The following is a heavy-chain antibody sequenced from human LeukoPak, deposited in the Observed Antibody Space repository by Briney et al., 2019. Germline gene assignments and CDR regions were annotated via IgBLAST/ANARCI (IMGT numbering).Heavy chain of an antibody. CDR1: GFTFYNYG. CDR2: ISSSGGST. D-gene: IGHD3-3*01. V-gene: IGHV3-23*01. J-gene: IGHJ5*02. CDR3: AKSSLLEWLSRQSWFDP. Sequence: GGSLRLSCAASGFTFYNYGMSWVRQAPGKGPEWVSSISSSGGSTYYADSVKGRFTISRNNSKNTMYLQMNGLRAEDTAVFYYAKSSLLEWLSRQSWFDPWGQGTLVTVSS.